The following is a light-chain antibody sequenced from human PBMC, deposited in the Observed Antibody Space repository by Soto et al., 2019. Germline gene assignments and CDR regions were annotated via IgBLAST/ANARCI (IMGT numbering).Light chain of an antibody. J-gene: IGKJ4*01. V-gene: IGKV3-11*01. CDR2: DAS. CDR1: ESIGNY. Sequence: EVVLTQSPATLSLSPGERATLSCRASESIGNYLAWYQQKLGQAPKLLIDDASHRAIGIPGRFSGDGSGTEFTLTISSLEPEDFAVYYCQWRSDWPPRLTVGGGTKVEIK. CDR3: QWRSDWPPRLT.